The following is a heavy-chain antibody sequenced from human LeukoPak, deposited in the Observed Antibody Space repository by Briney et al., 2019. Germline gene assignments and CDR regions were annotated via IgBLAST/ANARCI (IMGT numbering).Heavy chain of an antibody. V-gene: IGHV3-66*02. Sequence: GGSLRLSCAASGFTVSSNYMSWVRQARGKGLEWVSVIYSGGTTYYADSVKGRFTISRDNSKNTLYLLMNSLRAEDTAVYYCARDATYCSGTSCYYYYYFMDVWGKGTTVTVSS. CDR2: IYSGGTT. D-gene: IGHD2-2*01. J-gene: IGHJ6*03. CDR1: GFTVSSNY. CDR3: ARDATYCSGTSCYYYYYFMDV.